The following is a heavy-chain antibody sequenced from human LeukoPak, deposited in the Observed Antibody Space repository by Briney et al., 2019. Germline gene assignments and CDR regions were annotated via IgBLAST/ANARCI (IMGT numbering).Heavy chain of an antibody. J-gene: IGHJ3*02. CDR2: IYYSGST. CDR3: ACRHDAFDI. CDR1: GGSISSYY. Sequence: PSETLSLTCTVSGGSISSYYWSWIRQPPGKGLEWIGYIYYSGSTNYNPSLKSRVTISVDTSKNQFSLKLSSVTAAVTAVYYCACRHDAFDIWGQGTMVTVSS. V-gene: IGHV4-59*01.